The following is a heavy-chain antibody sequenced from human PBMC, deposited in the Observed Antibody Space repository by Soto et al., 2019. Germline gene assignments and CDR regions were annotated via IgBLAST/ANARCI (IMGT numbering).Heavy chain of an antibody. V-gene: IGHV3-11*01. Sequence: QVQLVESGGGLVKPGGSLRLSCAASGFTFSDYYMSWIRQAPGKGLEWISYTSSSGSNIKYADSVKGRFTISRDNAKNSLYLQMNSLRAEDTAVYYCARDYFGPGERDYFDYWGQGILVTVSS. J-gene: IGHJ4*02. D-gene: IGHD3-10*01. CDR1: GFTFSDYY. CDR2: TSSSGSNI. CDR3: ARDYFGPGERDYFDY.